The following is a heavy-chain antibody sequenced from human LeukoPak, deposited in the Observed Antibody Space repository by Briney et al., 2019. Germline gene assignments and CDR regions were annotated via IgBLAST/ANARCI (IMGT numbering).Heavy chain of an antibody. CDR3: ARTWQWLPFDY. J-gene: IGHJ4*02. D-gene: IGHD6-19*01. CDR2: IYISGST. CDR1: GGTISSYY. V-gene: IGHV4-4*07. Sequence: PSETLSLTCTVSGGTISSYYRSWIRQPAGKGLEWIGRIYISGSTNYNPSLKSRVTMSVDTSKNQFSLKLSSVTAADTAVYYCARTWQWLPFDYWGQGTLATVSS.